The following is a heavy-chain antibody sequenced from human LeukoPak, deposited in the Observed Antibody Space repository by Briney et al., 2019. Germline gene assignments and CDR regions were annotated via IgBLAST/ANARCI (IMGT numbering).Heavy chain of an antibody. CDR1: GFTFSSYS. J-gene: IGHJ3*02. V-gene: IGHV3-21*01. D-gene: IGHD3-22*01. Sequence: GGSLRLSCAASGFTFSSYSMNWVRQAPGKGLEWVSSISSDSVYIYYADSVEGRFTISRDNAKNSLYLQMHSLRTEDTAVYYCAKSNRYYDSSGPRGAFDIWGQGTMVTVSS. CDR3: AKSNRYYDSSGPRGAFDI. CDR2: ISSDSVYI.